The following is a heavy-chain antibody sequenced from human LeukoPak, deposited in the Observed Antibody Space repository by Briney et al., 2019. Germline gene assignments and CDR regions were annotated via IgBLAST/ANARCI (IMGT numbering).Heavy chain of an antibody. CDR1: GFTFSSDW. CDR3: STGSGHAFDI. Sequence: GGSLRLSCAASGFTFSSDWMHWVRQVPGKGLVWVSRINSDGSSTSYADSVKGRFTISRDNAKNTLYVQMYSLRAEDTAVYYCSTGSGHAFDIWGRGTMVTVSS. V-gene: IGHV3-74*01. D-gene: IGHD3-10*01. J-gene: IGHJ3*02. CDR2: INSDGSST.